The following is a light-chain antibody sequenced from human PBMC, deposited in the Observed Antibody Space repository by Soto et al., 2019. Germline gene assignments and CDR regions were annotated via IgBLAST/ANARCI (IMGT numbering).Light chain of an antibody. CDR2: AGS. V-gene: IGKV2D-29*01. CDR3: MQNRQLPYT. CDR1: QSLMFNIDGKPY. Sequence: IAMTQTPLSLSVTPGQPAAISCQSSQSLMFNIDGKPYLHWFLQRPGQPPQPLIFAGSNRLSGVASRFSGSGTETDFTLKISRVEAEDVGVYFCMQNRQLPYTFGQGTKLEIK. J-gene: IGKJ2*01.